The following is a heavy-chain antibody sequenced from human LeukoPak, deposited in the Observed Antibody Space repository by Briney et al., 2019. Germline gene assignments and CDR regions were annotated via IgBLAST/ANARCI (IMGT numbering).Heavy chain of an antibody. Sequence: ASVKVSCKASGYTFTKYGLTWVRPAPGQGLEWMGWISTDKADTYYAQNYQGRVTMTIDTSTSTAYMELRSLTSDDTAVYYCVRDCASDCSIKGHYFFDLWGRGTLVTVSS. CDR3: VRDCASDCSIKGHYFFDL. CDR2: ISTDKADT. V-gene: IGHV1-18*01. D-gene: IGHD2-21*02. CDR1: GYTFTKYG. J-gene: IGHJ2*01.